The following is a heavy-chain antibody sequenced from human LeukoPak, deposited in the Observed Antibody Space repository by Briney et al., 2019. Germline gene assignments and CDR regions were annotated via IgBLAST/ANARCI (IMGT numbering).Heavy chain of an antibody. J-gene: IGHJ6*04. CDR2: INPNSGGT. D-gene: IGHD4-17*01. V-gene: IGHV1-2*02. CDR1: GYTFTGYY. CDR3: AGDRRLDGDPGYMDV. Sequence: ASVKVSCKASGYTFTGYYMHWVRQAPGQGLEWMGWINPNSGGTNYAQKFQGRVTMTRDTSISTAYMELSRLRSDDTAVYYCAGDRRLDGDPGYMDVWGKGTTVSISS.